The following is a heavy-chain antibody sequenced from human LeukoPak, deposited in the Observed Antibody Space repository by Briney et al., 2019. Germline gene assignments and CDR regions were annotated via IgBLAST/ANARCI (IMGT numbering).Heavy chain of an antibody. CDR3: ARVGSWDTFDV. Sequence: GGSLRLSCAASGFTFSSYAMSWVCQAPGKGLEWVSAISGSGGNTYYADSVKGRFTISRDNSKNTLYLQMNSLRAEDTAVYHCARVGSWDTFDVWGQGTMVTVSS. CDR1: GFTFSSYA. CDR2: ISGSGGNT. D-gene: IGHD3-10*01. J-gene: IGHJ3*01. V-gene: IGHV3-23*01.